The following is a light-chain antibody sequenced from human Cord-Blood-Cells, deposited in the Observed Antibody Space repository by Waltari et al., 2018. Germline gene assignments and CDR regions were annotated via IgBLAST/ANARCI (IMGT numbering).Light chain of an antibody. CDR2: EVS. CDR3: SSYAGSNYV. Sequence: QSALTQPPSASGSPGQSVTIPCTGTSSDVGGYNYVSWYQQHPGKAPKLMIYEVSKRPSGVPDRFSGSKSDNTASLTVSGLQAEDEADYYCSSYAGSNYVFGTGTKVTVL. J-gene: IGLJ1*01. CDR1: SSDVGGYNY. V-gene: IGLV2-8*01.